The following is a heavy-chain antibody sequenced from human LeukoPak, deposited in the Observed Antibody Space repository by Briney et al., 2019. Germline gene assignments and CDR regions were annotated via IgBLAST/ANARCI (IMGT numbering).Heavy chain of an antibody. CDR2: ISYDGSNK. Sequence: GRSLRLSCAASGFTFSSYAMHWARQAPGKGLEWVAVISYDGSNKYYADSVKGRFTISRDNPKNTLYLQMNSLRAEDTAVYYCASGPGKYRLRYWGQGTLVTVSS. CDR1: GFTFSSYA. CDR3: ASGPGKYRLRY. D-gene: IGHD5-12*01. V-gene: IGHV3-30*04. J-gene: IGHJ4*02.